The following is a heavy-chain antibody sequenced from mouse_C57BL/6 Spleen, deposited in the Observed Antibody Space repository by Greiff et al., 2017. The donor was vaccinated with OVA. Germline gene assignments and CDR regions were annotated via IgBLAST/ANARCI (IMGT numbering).Heavy chain of an antibody. CDR2: IYPGDGDT. V-gene: IGHV1-82*01. D-gene: IGHD1-1*01. Sequence: QVQLQQSGPELVKPGASVKISCKASGYAFSSSWMNWVKQRPGKGLEWIGRIYPGDGDTNYNGKFKGKATLTADKSSSTAYMQLSSLTSEDSAVYFCARADYGRAMDYWGQGTSVTVSS. CDR1: GYAFSSSW. J-gene: IGHJ4*01. CDR3: ARADYGRAMDY.